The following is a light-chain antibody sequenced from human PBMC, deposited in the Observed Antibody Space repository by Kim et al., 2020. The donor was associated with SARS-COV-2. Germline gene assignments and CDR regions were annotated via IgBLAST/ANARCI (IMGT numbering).Light chain of an antibody. CDR3: QAWDSTTAVV. V-gene: IGLV3-1*01. J-gene: IGLJ2*01. CDR2: QDS. CDR1: KLGDQY. Sequence: VSPRQTASITCSGDKLGDQYACWYQQKPGQSPVLVIYQDSKRPSGIPERFSGSNSGNTATLTISGTQAMDEADYYCQAWDSTTAVVFGGGTQLTVL.